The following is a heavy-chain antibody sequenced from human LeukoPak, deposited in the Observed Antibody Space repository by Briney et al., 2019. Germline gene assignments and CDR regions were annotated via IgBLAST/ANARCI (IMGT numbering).Heavy chain of an antibody. J-gene: IGHJ4*02. Sequence: RGESLKISCKGSEXRFTNYRVGWVRQMPGKGLEWMVIIYPADSDTRYSPSFQGQVTISADKSISTAYLQWSSLKASDTAMYYCARLSGGWYSNFDYWGQGTQVTVSS. CDR2: IYPADSDT. D-gene: IGHD6-19*01. CDR3: ARLSGGWYSNFDY. CDR1: EXRFTNYR. V-gene: IGHV5-51*01.